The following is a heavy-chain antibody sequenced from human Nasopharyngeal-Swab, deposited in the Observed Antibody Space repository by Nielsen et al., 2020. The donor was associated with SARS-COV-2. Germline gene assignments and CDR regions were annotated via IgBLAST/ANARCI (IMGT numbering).Heavy chain of an antibody. CDR2: INWNGGST. Sequence: GESLKISCAASGFTFDDYGMSWVRQAPGKGLEWVSGINWNGGSTGYADSMKGRFTISRDNAKNSLYLQMNSLRAEDTALYYCATLGYSGYDFYYGMDVWGQGTTVTVSS. D-gene: IGHD5-12*01. CDR3: ATLGYSGYDFYYGMDV. V-gene: IGHV3-20*04. CDR1: GFTFDDYG. J-gene: IGHJ6*02.